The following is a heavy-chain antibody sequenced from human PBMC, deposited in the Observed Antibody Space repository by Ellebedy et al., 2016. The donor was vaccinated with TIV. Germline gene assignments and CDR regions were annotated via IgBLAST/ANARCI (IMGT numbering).Heavy chain of an antibody. D-gene: IGHD3-10*01. CDR3: ARWFGELLYVRWFDP. CDR2: IYYTGST. J-gene: IGHJ5*02. CDR1: GAAISSYY. V-gene: IGHV4-59*05. Sequence: SETLSLTCSVSGAAISSYYWSWIRQPPGKGLEWIASIYYTGSTYYNPSLKSRLTISIDTSKNQFSLKLPSVTAGETAVYYCARWFGELLYVRWFDPWGQGTRVTVSS.